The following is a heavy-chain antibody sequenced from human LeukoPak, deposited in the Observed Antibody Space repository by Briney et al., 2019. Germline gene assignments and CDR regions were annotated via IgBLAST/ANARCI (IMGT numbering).Heavy chain of an antibody. CDR3: ASDLQNYYGSGRSWFDP. Sequence: ASVKVSCKASGYTLGFYVHWLRQAPGQGLEWMGWIYPNNGATSYAQKFQGRVTMTRDTSIGTAYMELRSLRSDDTAVYYCASDLQNYYGSGRSWFDPWGQGTLVTVSS. J-gene: IGHJ5*02. V-gene: IGHV1-2*02. CDR2: IYPNNGAT. CDR1: GYTLGFY. D-gene: IGHD3-10*01.